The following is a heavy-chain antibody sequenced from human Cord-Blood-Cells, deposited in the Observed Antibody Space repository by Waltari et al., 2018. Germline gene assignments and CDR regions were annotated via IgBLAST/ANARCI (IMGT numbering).Heavy chain of an antibody. CDR2: IVTILGTA. D-gene: IGHD5-12*01. CDR3: ARGMDRVATWNYYYYGMDV. Sequence: QVQLVQSGVEVKKPGSSVKVSCKASGGTFSSYAISWVRQAHGQGLEWMVRIVTILGTANDAQEFQGRVTITAEKSTSTAYMGLSSLRAEDTAVYYCARGMDRVATWNYYYYGMDVWGQGTTVTVSS. CDR1: GGTFSSYA. J-gene: IGHJ6*02. V-gene: IGHV1-69*06.